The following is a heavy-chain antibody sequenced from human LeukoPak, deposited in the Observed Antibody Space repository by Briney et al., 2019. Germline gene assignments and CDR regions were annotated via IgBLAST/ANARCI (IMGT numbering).Heavy chain of an antibody. D-gene: IGHD6-19*01. Sequence: MPSQTLSLTCTVSGGSISSGDYYWSWIRQPPGKGLEWIGYIYYSGSTYYNPSLKSRVTISVDTSKNQFSLKLSSMTAADTAVYYCARAEGRYSSGWSHDAFDIWGQGTMVTVSS. CDR1: GGSISSGDYY. CDR3: ARAEGRYSSGWSHDAFDI. CDR2: IYYSGST. V-gene: IGHV4-30-4*08. J-gene: IGHJ3*02.